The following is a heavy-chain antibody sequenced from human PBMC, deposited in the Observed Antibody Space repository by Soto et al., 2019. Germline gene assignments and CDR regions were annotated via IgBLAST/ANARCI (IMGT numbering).Heavy chain of an antibody. CDR1: GFTFSSYA. J-gene: IGHJ5*02. CDR2: ISGSARST. V-gene: IGHV3-23*01. Sequence: GSLSLSCAASGFTFSSYAMSWFRQVRGNGLVLVSAISGSARSTYYADSVKGRFTISRDNSKNTLYLQMSSLRADDTAVYYCATVMVNNWFYPWGQGT. D-gene: IGHD3-10*01. CDR3: ATVMVNNWFYP.